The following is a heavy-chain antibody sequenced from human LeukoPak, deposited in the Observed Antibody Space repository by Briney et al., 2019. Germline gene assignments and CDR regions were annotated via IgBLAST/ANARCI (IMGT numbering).Heavy chain of an antibody. D-gene: IGHD5-12*01. CDR1: GFTFDEYA. Sequence: PGGSLRLSCAASGFTFDEYAMHGVRQGPGKGPEWVSGISWKGGIIGYADSVKGRFTISRDNAKNIVSLEMNSLRPDDTAIYYCAKDARAHRTDEPWLDSWGEGTLVTVSS. V-gene: IGHV3-9*01. CDR2: ISWKGGII. CDR3: AKDARAHRTDEPWLDS. J-gene: IGHJ4*02.